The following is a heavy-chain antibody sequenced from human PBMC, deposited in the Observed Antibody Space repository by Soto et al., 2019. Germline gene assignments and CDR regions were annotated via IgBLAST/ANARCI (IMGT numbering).Heavy chain of an antibody. J-gene: IGHJ6*02. CDR1: GFSFSRYA. Sequence: GSLRLSCAASGFSFSRYAMSWARQAPGKGLEWVSDISGSGGSTHYADSVKGRFTISRDNSKNTLYLQMNSLRAEDTAVYYCGKSKYFYAMDVWGQGTTVTVSS. CDR3: GKSKYFYAMDV. CDR2: ISGSGGST. V-gene: IGHV3-23*01.